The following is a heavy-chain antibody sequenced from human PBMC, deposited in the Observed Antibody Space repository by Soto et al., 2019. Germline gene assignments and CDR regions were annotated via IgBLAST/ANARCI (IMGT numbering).Heavy chain of an antibody. Sequence: ASVKVSCKASGYTFTSYDINWVRQATGQGLEWMGWMNPNSGNTGYAQKFQGRATMTRNTSTSTAYMELSSLRSEDTAVYYCARGLKSDDIVVVPAAIFRWGQGTLVTVSS. J-gene: IGHJ4*02. CDR1: GYTFTSYD. D-gene: IGHD2-2*01. CDR3: ARGLKSDDIVVVPAAIFR. CDR2: MNPNSGNT. V-gene: IGHV1-8*01.